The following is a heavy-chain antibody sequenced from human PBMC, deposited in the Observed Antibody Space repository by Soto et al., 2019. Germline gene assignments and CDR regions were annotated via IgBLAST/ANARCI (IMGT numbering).Heavy chain of an antibody. J-gene: IGHJ4*02. CDR3: ASNYDYGDYGLHV. CDR1: GGSISSGDYY. D-gene: IGHD4-17*01. Sequence: SETLSLNCTVSGGSISSGDYYWSWIRQPPGKGLEWIGYIYYSGSTYYNPSLKSRVTISVDTSKNQFSLKLSSVTAADTAVYYCASNYDYGDYGLHVWGQGTLVTVSS. V-gene: IGHV4-30-4*01. CDR2: IYYSGST.